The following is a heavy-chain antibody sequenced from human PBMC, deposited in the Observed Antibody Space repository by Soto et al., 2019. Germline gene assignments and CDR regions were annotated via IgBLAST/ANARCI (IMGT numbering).Heavy chain of an antibody. CDR1: GGSISSYY. Sequence: PSETLSLTCTVSGGSISSYYWSWIRQPPGKGLEWIGYIYYSGSTNYNPSLKSRVTISVDTSKNQFSLKLSSVTAADTAVYYCARGVGGYAGRDNWFDPWGQGTLVTVS. J-gene: IGHJ5*02. CDR3: ARGVGGYAGRDNWFDP. CDR2: IYYSGST. D-gene: IGHD6-19*01. V-gene: IGHV4-59*01.